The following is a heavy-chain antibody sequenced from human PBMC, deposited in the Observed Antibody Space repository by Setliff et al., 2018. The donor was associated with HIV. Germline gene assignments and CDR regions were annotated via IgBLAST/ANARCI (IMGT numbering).Heavy chain of an antibody. Sequence: SSETLSLTCTVSGGSISSGGYYWNWIRQHPGKGLEWIGYIYYSGSTYYNPSLKSRVAISLDTSKNQFSLKLSSVTAADTAVYYCARRGLDTTLVDAFDIWGQGTMVTVSS. CDR1: GGSISSGGYY. V-gene: IGHV4-31*03. CDR3: ARRGLDTTLVDAFDI. CDR2: IYYSGST. D-gene: IGHD1-1*01. J-gene: IGHJ3*02.